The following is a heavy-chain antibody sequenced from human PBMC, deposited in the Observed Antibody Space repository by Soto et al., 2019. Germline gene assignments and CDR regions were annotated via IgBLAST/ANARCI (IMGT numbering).Heavy chain of an antibody. J-gene: IGHJ4*02. V-gene: IGHV1-69*13. CDR3: ASGRIFGVVIIHQFDY. CDR2: IIPIFGTA. Sequence: SVKVSCKASGGTFSSYAISWVRQAPGQGLEWMGGIIPIFGTANYAQKFQGRVTITADESTSTAYMELSSLRSEDTAVYYCASGRIFGVVIIHQFDYWGQGTLVTVSS. D-gene: IGHD3-3*01. CDR1: GGTFSSYA.